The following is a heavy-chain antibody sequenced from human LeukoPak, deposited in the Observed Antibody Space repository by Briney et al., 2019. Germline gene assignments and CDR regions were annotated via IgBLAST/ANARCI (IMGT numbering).Heavy chain of an antibody. CDR2: IYYSGST. J-gene: IGHJ4*02. V-gene: IGHV4-61*01. D-gene: IGHD3-10*01. Sequence: PSETLSLTCTVSGGSISSGSYYWSWIRQPPGKGLEWIGYIYYSGSTNYNPSLKSRVTISVDTSKNQFSLKLSSVTAADTAVYYCARGSLWSTKNFDYWGQGTLVTVSS. CDR3: ARGSLWSTKNFDY. CDR1: GGSISSGSYY.